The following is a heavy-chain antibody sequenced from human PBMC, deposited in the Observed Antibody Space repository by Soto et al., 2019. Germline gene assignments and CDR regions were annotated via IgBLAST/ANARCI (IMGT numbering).Heavy chain of an antibody. J-gene: IGHJ4*02. Sequence: QVQLVQSGAEVKKPGSSVKVSCKASGGTFSSYAISWVRQAPGQGLEWMGGIIPIFGTANYAQKFQGRVTITADESTSTAYMELSSLRSEDTAVYYCAREGGYYDYVSGSYPLDYWGQGTLVTVSS. V-gene: IGHV1-69*01. CDR2: IIPIFGTA. CDR3: AREGGYYDYVSGSYPLDY. CDR1: GGTFSSYA. D-gene: IGHD3-16*02.